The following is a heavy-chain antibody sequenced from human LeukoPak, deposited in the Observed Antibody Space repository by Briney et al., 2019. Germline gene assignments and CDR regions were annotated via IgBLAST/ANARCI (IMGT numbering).Heavy chain of an antibody. J-gene: IGHJ4*02. D-gene: IGHD3-10*01. CDR2: IYYSGST. Sequence: PSETLSLTCTVSGGSISSGGYYWSWIRQHPGKGLEWIGYIYYSGSTYYNPSLKSRVTISVDTSKNQFSLKLSSVTAADTAVYYCARDSTMVRGVLDYWGQGTLVTVSS. V-gene: IGHV4-31*03. CDR3: ARDSTMVRGVLDY. CDR1: GGSISSGGYY.